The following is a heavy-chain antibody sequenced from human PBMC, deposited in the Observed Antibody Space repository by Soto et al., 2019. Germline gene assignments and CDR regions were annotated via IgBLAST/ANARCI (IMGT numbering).Heavy chain of an antibody. J-gene: IGHJ5*02. V-gene: IGHV4-39*01. CDR2: IYYSGST. D-gene: IGHD3-10*01. CDR3: ARQLWFGETNWFDP. CDR1: GGSISSSSYY. Sequence: QLQLQESGPGLVKLSETLSLTCTVSGGSISSSSYYWGWIRQPPGKGLEWIGSIYYSGSTYYNPSLKSRVTISVDTSKNQFSLKLSSVTAADTAVYYCARQLWFGETNWFDPWGQGTLVTVSS.